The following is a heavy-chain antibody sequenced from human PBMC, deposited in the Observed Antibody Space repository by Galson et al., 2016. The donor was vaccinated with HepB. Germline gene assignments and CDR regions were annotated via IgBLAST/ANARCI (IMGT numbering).Heavy chain of an antibody. CDR3: VRDGGGKIGYGWEHGNWYFDV. J-gene: IGHJ2*01. CDR1: GYTFNDYP. CDR2: TNIGSGIT. D-gene: IGHD5-18*01. Sequence: SVKVSCKASGYTFNDYPLHWVRQAPGQRLERMGWTNIGSGITDSSKRFKARVTMTRDTSTSTAHLEVTSLTSEDTSIDYSVRDGGGKIGYGWEHGNWYFDVWGRGSLVTVTS. V-gene: IGHV1-3*04.